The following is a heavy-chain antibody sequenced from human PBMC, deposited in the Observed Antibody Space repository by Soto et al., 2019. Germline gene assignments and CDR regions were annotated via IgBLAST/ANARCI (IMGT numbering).Heavy chain of an antibody. D-gene: IGHD6-13*01. V-gene: IGHV3-23*01. CDR3: VKDSSRWYYFDY. J-gene: IGHJ4*02. Sequence: EVQLLESGGALVQPGGSPRLACAASGFTFNNFAMSWVRQAPGKGLEWVSGITASGSFTYYAASVKGRFTISRDNRKNTLSLQIDSLRGEDTASYYCVKDSSRWYYFDYWGPGTLVTVSS. CDR2: ITASGSFT. CDR1: GFTFNNFA.